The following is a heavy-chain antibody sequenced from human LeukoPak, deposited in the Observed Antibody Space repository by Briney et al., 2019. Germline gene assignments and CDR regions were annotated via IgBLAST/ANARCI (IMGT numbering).Heavy chain of an antibody. D-gene: IGHD3-10*01. V-gene: IGHV3-11*01. CDR1: GFTFSDYY. Sequence: GGSLRLSCAASGFTFSDYYMSWIRQAPGKGLEWVSYISSSGGSIYDADSVKGRFTISRDNAKNPLYLQMNSLRAEDTAVYYCARTLGAAKGVQHYYGRSAATTSIDYWGQGTLVTVSS. CDR3: ARTLGAAKGVQHYYGRSAATTSIDY. CDR2: ISSSGGSI. J-gene: IGHJ4*02.